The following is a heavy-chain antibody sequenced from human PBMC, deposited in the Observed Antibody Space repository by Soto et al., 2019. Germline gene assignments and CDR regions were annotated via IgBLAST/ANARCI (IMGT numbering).Heavy chain of an antibody. J-gene: IGHJ4*02. D-gene: IGHD6-19*01. V-gene: IGHV4-59*11. CDR2: IFYTGST. Sequence: KPSETLSLTCSVSGGSISGHYWIWIRQSPGKGLEWIGYIFYTGSTNYSPSLKSRVTLSVDTSKNQFSLRLSSVTAADTAVYYCARVGSSGWSPDYWGQGALVTVSS. CDR1: GGSISGHY. CDR3: ARVGSSGWSPDY.